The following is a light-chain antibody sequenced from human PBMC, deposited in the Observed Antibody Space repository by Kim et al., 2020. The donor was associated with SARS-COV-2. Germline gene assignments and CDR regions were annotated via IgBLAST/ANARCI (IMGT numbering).Light chain of an antibody. CDR2: GTS. CDR1: QSVSSN. CDR3: HQYSDWPPYS. V-gene: IGKV3-15*01. Sequence: VSPGERATLSCRASQSVSSNVAWYQQKPGQAPRLLIYGTSTRATGIPVRFSGSGSGTEFTLTISSLQSEDFALYYCHQYSDWPPYSFGQGTKLEI. J-gene: IGKJ2*03.